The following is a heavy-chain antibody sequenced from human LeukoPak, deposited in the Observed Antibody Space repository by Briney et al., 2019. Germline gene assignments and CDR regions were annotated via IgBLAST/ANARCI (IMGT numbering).Heavy chain of an antibody. CDR1: GYTFTSYG. CDR2: ISAYNGNT. V-gene: IGHV1-18*01. CDR3: ARDHRYCSSTSCYTHFDY. Sequence: GASVEVSCKASGYTFTSYGISWVRQAPGQGLEWMGWISAYNGNTNYAQKLQGRVTMTTDTSTSTAYMELRSLRSDDTAVYYCARDHRYCSSTSCYTHFDYWGQGTLVTVSS. J-gene: IGHJ4*02. D-gene: IGHD2-2*02.